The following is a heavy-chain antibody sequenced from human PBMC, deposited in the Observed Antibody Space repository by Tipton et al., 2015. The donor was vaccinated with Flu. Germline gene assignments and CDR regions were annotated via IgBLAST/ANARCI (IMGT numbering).Heavy chain of an antibody. J-gene: IGHJ5*02. Sequence: LSCSVSGSSIRSSSYFWGWIRQPPGKGLEWIGNIFHTGYAYRNPSLKSRVTISVDTSKNHFSLKLSSVTAADTAVYYCARRDYSNYVSEPKNWFDPWGQGTLVTVSS. CDR2: IFHTGYA. CDR3: ARRDYSNYVSEPKNWFDP. V-gene: IGHV4-39*02. CDR1: GSSIRSSSYF. D-gene: IGHD4-11*01.